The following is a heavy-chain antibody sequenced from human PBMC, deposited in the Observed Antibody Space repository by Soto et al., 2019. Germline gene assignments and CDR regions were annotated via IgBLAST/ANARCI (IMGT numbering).Heavy chain of an antibody. D-gene: IGHD2-15*01. J-gene: IGHJ4*02. CDR1: GFTFSSYA. CDR2: ISASGGST. Sequence: EVQLLESGGGLVQPGGSLRISCEASGFTFSSYAMSWVRQAPGKGLEWVSAISASGGSTYYADSVKGRFTISRDSSKNTVFLQINSLRAEDTAVYYCAKGSSAVYCFDYWGQGTLVTVSS. V-gene: IGHV3-23*01. CDR3: AKGSSAVYCFDY.